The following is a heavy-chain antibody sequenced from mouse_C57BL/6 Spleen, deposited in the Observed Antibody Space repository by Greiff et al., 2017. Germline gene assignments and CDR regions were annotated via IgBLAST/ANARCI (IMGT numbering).Heavy chain of an antibody. CDR3: AYGNYFYYAMDY. D-gene: IGHD2-1*01. V-gene: IGHV14-2*01. J-gene: IGHJ4*01. CDR2: LDPEDGET. CDR1: GFNIKDYY. Sequence: EVKLLESGAELVKPGASVKLSCTASGFNIKDYYMHWVKQRTEQGLEWIGRLDPEDGETKYAPKFQGKATITADPSSNTAYLQLSSLTSEDTAVYYCAYGNYFYYAMDYWGQGTSVTVSS.